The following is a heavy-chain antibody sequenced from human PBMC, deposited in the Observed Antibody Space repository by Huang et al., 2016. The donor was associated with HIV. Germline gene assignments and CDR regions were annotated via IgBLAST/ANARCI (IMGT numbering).Heavy chain of an antibody. D-gene: IGHD5-12*01. CDR2: IAYDGNYQ. V-gene: IGHV3-30*18. CDR1: GFTFSNYG. J-gene: IGHJ4*02. CDR3: AKDREDSAYQLDY. Sequence: QVQLVESGGGVVQPGRSLRLSCAASGFTFSNYGVHWVRTPPGKGLEWVAAIAYDGNYQYYSDSVKGRFTISRDDSKNALYLQMSSLRAEDTAVYYCAKDREDSAYQLDYWGQGTRVTVSS.